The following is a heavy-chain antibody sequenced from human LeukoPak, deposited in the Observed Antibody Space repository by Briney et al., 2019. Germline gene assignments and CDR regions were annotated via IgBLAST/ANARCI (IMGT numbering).Heavy chain of an antibody. CDR2: ISGSGGST. J-gene: IGHJ4*02. D-gene: IGHD2-15*01. Sequence: GGSLRLSCAASGFTFSSYAMSWVRQAPGKGLEWVSAISGSGGSTYYADSVKGRFTISRDNSKNTLYLQMNSLRAEDTAVYYCAKQYCSGGSCYSGDYFDYWGQGTLVTVSS. CDR1: GFTFSSYA. V-gene: IGHV3-23*01. CDR3: AKQYCSGGSCYSGDYFDY.